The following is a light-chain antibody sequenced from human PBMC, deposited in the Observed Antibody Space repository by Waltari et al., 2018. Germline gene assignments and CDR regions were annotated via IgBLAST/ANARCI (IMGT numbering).Light chain of an antibody. CDR2: GAA. J-gene: IGKJ2*02. CDR3: QQYNNWPPCT. Sequence: EVVMTQSPATLSVSPGERVTLSCSARQSVTTNLAWYQQKPGQAPRLLIYGAATRATGVPARFSGSGSGTEFTLTISSLQSEDLAVYYCQQYNNWPPCTFGQGTKLEIK. V-gene: IGKV3-15*01. CDR1: QSVTTN.